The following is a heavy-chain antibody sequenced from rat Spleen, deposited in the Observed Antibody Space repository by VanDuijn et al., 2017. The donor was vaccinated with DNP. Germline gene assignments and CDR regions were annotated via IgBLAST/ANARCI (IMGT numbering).Heavy chain of an antibody. CDR1: GFNFNDYW. J-gene: IGHJ2*01. CDR3: AKGPNYGGWSDYFDY. CDR2: INKDSSII. V-gene: IGHV4-2*01. Sequence: EVQLVESDGGLVQPGRSLKLSCAASGFNFNDYWMGWVRQTPGKGLEWIGEINKDSSIINYTPSLKDKFNISRENAQNTLYLQMNKLGSEDTAIYYCAKGPNYGGWSDYFDYWGQGVMVTVSS. D-gene: IGHD1-11*01.